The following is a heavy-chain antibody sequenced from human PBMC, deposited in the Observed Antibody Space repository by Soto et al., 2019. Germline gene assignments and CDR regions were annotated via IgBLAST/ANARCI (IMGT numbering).Heavy chain of an antibody. D-gene: IGHD3-22*01. CDR2: ISYDGSNK. CDR3: ARALTYYYDIDY. Sequence: SGGSLRLSCAASGFTFSSYGMHWVRQAPGKGLEWVAVISYDGSNKYYADSVKGRFTISRDNAKNMLHLQMNSLRAEDTAVYYCARALTYYYDIDYWGQGTLVTVSS. J-gene: IGHJ4*02. CDR1: GFTFSSYG. V-gene: IGHV3-30*03.